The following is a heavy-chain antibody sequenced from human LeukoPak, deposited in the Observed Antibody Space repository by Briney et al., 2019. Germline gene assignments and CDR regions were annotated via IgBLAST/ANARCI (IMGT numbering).Heavy chain of an antibody. J-gene: IGHJ5*02. D-gene: IGHD2-2*01. CDR2: IKQDGSEK. V-gene: IGHV3-7*01. CDR3: ARGADCRTTSCYSDYPRSNWFDP. CDR1: GFDFRYYW. Sequence: PGGSVRHSCGASGFDFRYYWMTWVRQAPGKGLEWVANIKQDGSEKYYVDSVKGRFTLSRDNAKNSLHLEMNSLRVEDTAVYYCARGADCRTTSCYSDYPRSNWFDPWGHGTLVTVSS.